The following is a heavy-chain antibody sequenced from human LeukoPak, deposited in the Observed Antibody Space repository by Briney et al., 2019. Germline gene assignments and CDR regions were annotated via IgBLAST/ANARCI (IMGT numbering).Heavy chain of an antibody. Sequence: SQTLSLTCAISGDSFSSNSAAWNWIRQSPSRGLEWLERTYYRSKLYNDYAVSVKSLITINPDTSKNQFSLQLNSVTPEDTAVYYCAREWDDCGGDCYHFDYWGQGTLVTVSS. J-gene: IGHJ4*02. CDR3: AREWDDCGGDCYHFDY. D-gene: IGHD2-21*02. V-gene: IGHV6-1*01. CDR1: GDSFSSNSAA. CDR2: TYYRSKLYN.